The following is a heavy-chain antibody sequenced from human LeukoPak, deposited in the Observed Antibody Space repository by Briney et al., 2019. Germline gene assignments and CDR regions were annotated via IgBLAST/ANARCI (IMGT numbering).Heavy chain of an antibody. CDR3: AFGSGYLYNDF. D-gene: IGHD3-22*01. CDR1: GYTFTSYG. J-gene: IGHJ4*02. CDR2: ISAYNGNT. V-gene: IGHV1-18*01. Sequence: ASVKLSCKVSGYTFTSYGISWVRQAPGHGLEWMGWISAYNGNTNYAQKLQRRVTMTTDTSTSTAYMELRSLRSDDTAVYYCAFGSGYLYNDFWGQGTLVTVSS.